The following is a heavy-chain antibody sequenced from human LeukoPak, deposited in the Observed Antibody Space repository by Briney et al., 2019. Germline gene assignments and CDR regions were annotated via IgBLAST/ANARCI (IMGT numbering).Heavy chain of an antibody. CDR2: IDPNSGGT. D-gene: IGHD1-1*01. V-gene: IGHV1-2*02. CDR1: GYIFTDYY. Sequence: ASVNVSFKCSGYIFTDYYIHWIRQPPGQGRERKGGIDPNSGGTHHAPNFQGRATMTRDTSSSTVYMDLSRLRSADTAIYYCARRRTPFYYYGMHVWGLGTSVTVSS. CDR3: ARRRTPFYYYGMHV. J-gene: IGHJ6*02.